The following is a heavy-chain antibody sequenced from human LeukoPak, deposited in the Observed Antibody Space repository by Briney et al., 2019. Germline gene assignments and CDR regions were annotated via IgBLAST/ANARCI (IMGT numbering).Heavy chain of an antibody. CDR3: ARGPPVVVITEYYFDY. Sequence: SETLSLTCTVSGGSISSGGYYWSWIRQHPGKGLEWIGYIYYSGSTYYNPSLKSRVTISVDTSKNQFSLKLSSVTAADTAVYYCARGPPVVVITEYYFDYWGQGTLVTVSS. CDR2: IYYSGST. V-gene: IGHV4-31*03. D-gene: IGHD3-22*01. CDR1: GGSISSGGYY. J-gene: IGHJ4*02.